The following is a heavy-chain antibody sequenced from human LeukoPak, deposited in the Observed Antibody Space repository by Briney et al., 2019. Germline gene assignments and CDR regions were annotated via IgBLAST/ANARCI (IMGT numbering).Heavy chain of an antibody. CDR1: GFTFSSHA. Sequence: PGGSLRLSCAASGFTFSSHAMSWVRQAPGKGLEWVSAISGSGGSTYYADSVKGRFTISRDNSKNTLYLQMNSLRAEDTAVYYCAKNWGIAARPSWFDPWGQGTLVTVSS. V-gene: IGHV3-23*01. CDR3: AKNWGIAARPSWFDP. D-gene: IGHD6-6*01. J-gene: IGHJ5*02. CDR2: ISGSGGST.